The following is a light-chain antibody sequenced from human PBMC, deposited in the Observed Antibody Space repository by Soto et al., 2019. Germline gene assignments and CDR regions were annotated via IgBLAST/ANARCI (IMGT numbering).Light chain of an antibody. Sequence: QSVLTQPDYVPGSPGQSITISCTATSSDVGDYNYVAWYQQHPDKAPILLIYDLSNRPSGVADRFSGSRSGNTASLTISGRQAEDEADYYSSSYATSGTLLVFGAGTQLAL. CDR3: SSYATSGTLLV. V-gene: IGLV2-14*03. J-gene: IGLJ2*01. CDR2: DLS. CDR1: SSDVGDYNY.